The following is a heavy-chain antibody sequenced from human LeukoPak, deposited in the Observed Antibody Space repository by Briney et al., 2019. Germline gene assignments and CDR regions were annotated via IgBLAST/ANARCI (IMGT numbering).Heavy chain of an antibody. Sequence: SVKVSCKASGGTFSSYAINWVRQAPGQGLEWMGGITPMFGTAKYAQKFQGRVTITADESTSTAYMELSSLRSEDTAVYYCARDSSEFRSHIFHWGQGTLVTVSS. J-gene: IGHJ1*01. V-gene: IGHV1-69*13. D-gene: IGHD3-9*01. CDR2: ITPMFGTA. CDR3: ARDSSEFRSHIFH. CDR1: GGTFSSYA.